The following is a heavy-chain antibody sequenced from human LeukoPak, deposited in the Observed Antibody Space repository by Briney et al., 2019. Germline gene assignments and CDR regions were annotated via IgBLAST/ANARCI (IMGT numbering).Heavy chain of an antibody. CDR3: AKEPLGYDSSGYYYPDAFDT. J-gene: IGHJ3*02. V-gene: IGHV3-23*01. Sequence: GGSLRLSCAASGFTFSSYAMSWVRQAPGKGLEWVSAISGSGGSTYYADSVKGRFTISRDNSKNTLYLQMNSLRAEDTAVYYCAKEPLGYDSSGYYYPDAFDTWGQGTMVTVSS. D-gene: IGHD3-22*01. CDR2: ISGSGGST. CDR1: GFTFSSYA.